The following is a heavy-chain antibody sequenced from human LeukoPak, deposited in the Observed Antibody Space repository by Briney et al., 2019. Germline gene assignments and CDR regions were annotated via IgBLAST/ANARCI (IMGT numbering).Heavy chain of an antibody. CDR1: GGSFSIYY. D-gene: IGHD4-17*01. Sequence: PSETLSLTCTVSGGSFSIYYWSWIRQPAGKGLEYIGRIYTSGSTNYNPSLKSRVTMSVDTSNNQFSLKLSSVTAAGTAVYYCARGPTTVTRAFDYWGQGTLVTVSS. V-gene: IGHV4-4*07. J-gene: IGHJ4*02. CDR3: ARGPTTVTRAFDY. CDR2: IYTSGST.